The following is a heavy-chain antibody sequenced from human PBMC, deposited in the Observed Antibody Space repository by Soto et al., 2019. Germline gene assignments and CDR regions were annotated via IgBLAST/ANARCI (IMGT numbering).Heavy chain of an antibody. D-gene: IGHD2-15*01. CDR1: GFTFSSYA. CDR3: AKGIVVVVAATWGSLDAFDI. CDR2: ISGSGGST. Sequence: GGSLRLSCAASGFTFSSYAMSWVRQAPGKGLEWVSAISGSGGSTYYADSVKGRFTISRDNSKNTLYLQMNSLRAEDTAVYYCAKGIVVVVAATWGSLDAFDIWGQGTMVTVSS. V-gene: IGHV3-23*01. J-gene: IGHJ3*02.